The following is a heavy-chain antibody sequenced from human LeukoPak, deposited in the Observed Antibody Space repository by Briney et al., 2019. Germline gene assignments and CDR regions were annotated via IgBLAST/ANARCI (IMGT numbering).Heavy chain of an antibody. Sequence: GASVKVSCKASGYTFTGYYIHWVRQAPGQGLEWMGWIKPNSGATNYAQKFHGRVTMTRDTPISTAYMELKRLRSDDTAVYYCARGGDYGGTEVDYWGQGTLVTVSS. V-gene: IGHV1-2*02. J-gene: IGHJ4*02. CDR2: IKPNSGAT. D-gene: IGHD4-23*01. CDR3: ARGGDYGGTEVDY. CDR1: GYTFTGYY.